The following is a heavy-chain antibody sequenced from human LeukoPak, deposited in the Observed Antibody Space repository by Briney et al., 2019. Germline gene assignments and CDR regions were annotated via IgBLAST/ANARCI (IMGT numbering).Heavy chain of an antibody. Sequence: SETLSLTCTVSGGPISSGSYYWSWIRQPAGKGLEWIGRIYTSGSTNYNPSLKSRVTISVDTSKNQFSLKLSSVTAADTAVYYCAREGGNSYYYYYMDVWGKGTTVTVSS. J-gene: IGHJ6*03. D-gene: IGHD4-23*01. V-gene: IGHV4-61*02. CDR1: GGPISSGSYY. CDR2: IYTSGST. CDR3: AREGGNSYYYYYMDV.